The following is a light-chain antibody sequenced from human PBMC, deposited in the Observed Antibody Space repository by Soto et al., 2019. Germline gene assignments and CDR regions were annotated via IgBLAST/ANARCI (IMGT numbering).Light chain of an antibody. CDR3: QQFNSFPIP. J-gene: IGKJ3*01. Sequence: IQLTQSPSSLSASVGDRVTISCRASQGIANFLAWYQQKPGKAPKLLIYGASTLHSGVPSRFSGSGSGTDFTLTISSLQPEDFATYYCQQFNSFPIPFGPGTKVDIK. V-gene: IGKV1-9*01. CDR2: GAS. CDR1: QGIANF.